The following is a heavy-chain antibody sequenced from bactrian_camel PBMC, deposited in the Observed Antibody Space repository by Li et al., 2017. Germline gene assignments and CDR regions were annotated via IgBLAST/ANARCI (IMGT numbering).Heavy chain of an antibody. V-gene: IGHV3S53*01. Sequence: QLVESGGDLVQPGGSLTLSCAASGNTYSSYCMGWFRQAPGKQREGVATIDSAGQTTYADSVKGRFIISRDVAKKTLHLQTVSLNPDDTAVYYCAGDWGNRYAPEAFGYWGLGTQVTVSS. CDR1: GNTYSSYC. CDR2: IDSAGQT. CDR3: AGDWGNRYAPEAFGY. D-gene: IGHD5*01. J-gene: IGHJ6*01.